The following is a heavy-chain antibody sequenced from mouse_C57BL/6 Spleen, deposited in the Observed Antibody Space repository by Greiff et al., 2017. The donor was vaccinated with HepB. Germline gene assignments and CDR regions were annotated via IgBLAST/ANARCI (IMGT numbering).Heavy chain of an antibody. CDR2: INPNNGGT. CDR1: GYTFTDYY. D-gene: IGHD1-1*01. Sequence: EVQLQQSGPELVKPGASVKISCKASGYTFTDYYMNWVKQSHGKSLEWIGDINPNNGGTSYNQKFKGKATLTVDKSSSTAYMELRSLTSEDSAVYYCARGITAVGPFDYWGQGTTLTVSS. CDR3: ARGITAVGPFDY. V-gene: IGHV1-26*01. J-gene: IGHJ2*01.